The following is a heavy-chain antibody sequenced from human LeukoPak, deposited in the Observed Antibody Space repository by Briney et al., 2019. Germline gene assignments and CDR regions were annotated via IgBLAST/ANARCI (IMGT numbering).Heavy chain of an antibody. D-gene: IGHD4-17*01. CDR2: IFYSGTT. CDR1: SASLTSGHNY. V-gene: IGHV4-39*07. J-gene: IGHJ4*02. CDR3: TREENYGDYPRTVILDY. Sequence: KPSETLSLTCTVSSASLTSGHNYWGRIRQAPGTGLEWIGSIFYSGTTYYNPSLKSRVTMSIDTSKNQFSLNLISVTAADTAVYFCTREENYGDYPRTVILDYWGQGVLVTVSS.